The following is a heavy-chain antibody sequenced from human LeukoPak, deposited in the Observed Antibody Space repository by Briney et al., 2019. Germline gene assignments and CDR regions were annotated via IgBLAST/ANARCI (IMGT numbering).Heavy chain of an antibody. CDR3: ADRRRYSYGLDY. CDR2: INHSGST. V-gene: IGHV4-34*01. CDR1: GGSFSGYY. J-gene: IGHJ4*02. D-gene: IGHD5-18*01. Sequence: PSETLSLTCAVYGGSFSGYYWSWIRQPPGTGLEWIGEINHSGSTNYNPSLKSRVTISVDTSKNQFSLKLSSVTAADTAVYYCADRRRYSYGLDYWGQGTLVTVSS.